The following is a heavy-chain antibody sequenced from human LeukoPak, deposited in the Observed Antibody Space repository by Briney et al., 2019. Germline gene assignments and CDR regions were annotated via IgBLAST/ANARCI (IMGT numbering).Heavy chain of an antibody. J-gene: IGHJ5*02. D-gene: IGHD3-9*01. CDR2: INHSGST. Sequence: SETLSLTCAVYGGSFSGYYWSWIRQPPGKGLEWIGEINHSGSTNYNPSLKSRVTISVDTSKNQFSLKLSSVTAADTAVYYCARAFYYDILTDPYRKGWFDPWGQGTLVTVSS. V-gene: IGHV4-34*01. CDR3: ARAFYYDILTDPYRKGWFDP. CDR1: GGSFSGYY.